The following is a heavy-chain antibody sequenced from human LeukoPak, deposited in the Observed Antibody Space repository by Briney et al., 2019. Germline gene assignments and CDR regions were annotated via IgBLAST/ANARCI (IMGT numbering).Heavy chain of an antibody. CDR3: ARGRYLTTLGGAAAGFLDS. CDR2: ISHRGST. Sequence: SETLSLTCTVSGGSISSYYWSWIRQPPGKGLEWVGSISHRGSTYYNPSLRSRVTISVDTSQKQFSLRLTSVTAADTAVYYCARGRYLTTLGGAAAGFLDSWGQGTLVTVSS. CDR1: GGSISSYY. V-gene: IGHV4-59*04. J-gene: IGHJ4*02. D-gene: IGHD6-13*01.